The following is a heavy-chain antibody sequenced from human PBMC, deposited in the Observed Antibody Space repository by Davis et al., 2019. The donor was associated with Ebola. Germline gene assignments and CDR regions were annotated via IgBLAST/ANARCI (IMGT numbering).Heavy chain of an antibody. J-gene: IGHJ6*02. Sequence: GGSLRLSCAASGFTFSSYWMSWVRQAPGKGLEWVANIKQDGSEKYYVDSVKGRFTISRDNAKNSLYLQMNSLRAEDTAVYYCARDDCRLSYYYYGMDVWGQGTTVTVSS. V-gene: IGHV3-7*01. D-gene: IGHD2-21*01. CDR2: IKQDGSEK. CDR1: GFTFSSYW. CDR3: ARDDCRLSYYYYGMDV.